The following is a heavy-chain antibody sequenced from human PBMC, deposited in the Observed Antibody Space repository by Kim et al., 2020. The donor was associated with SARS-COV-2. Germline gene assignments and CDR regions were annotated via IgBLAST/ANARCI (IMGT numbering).Heavy chain of an antibody. J-gene: IGHJ4*02. Sequence: KYYADSVEGRFTISRDNSKNTLYLQMNSLRAEDTAVYYCARDREVGAFDYWGQGTLVTVSS. D-gene: IGHD1-26*01. CDR2: K. CDR3: ARDREVGAFDY. V-gene: IGHV3-33*01.